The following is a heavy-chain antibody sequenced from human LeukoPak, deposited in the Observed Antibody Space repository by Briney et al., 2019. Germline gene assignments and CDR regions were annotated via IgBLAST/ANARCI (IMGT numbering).Heavy chain of an antibody. D-gene: IGHD4-17*01. Sequence: GGSLRLSCAASGFTFSSYALGWVRQAPGKGLEWVSTISASGGSTYYADSVKGRFAISRDSSKNTLYLQMGSLRADDTAVYYCAKVRPTVPQADFDYWGQGTLVTVSS. CDR2: ISASGGST. CDR3: AKVRPTVPQADFDY. CDR1: GFTFSSYA. V-gene: IGHV3-23*01. J-gene: IGHJ4*02.